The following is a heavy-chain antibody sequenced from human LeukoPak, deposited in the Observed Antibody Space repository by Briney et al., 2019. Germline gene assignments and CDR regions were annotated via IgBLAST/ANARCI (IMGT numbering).Heavy chain of an antibody. V-gene: IGHV4-39*01. CDR3: ASIAVTESLYYFDY. CDR2: IYYSWST. CDR1: GGSITSSSYY. J-gene: IGHJ4*02. D-gene: IGHD6-19*01. Sequence: SETLSLTCTVSGGSITSSSYYWGWIRQPPGKGLEWIGSIYYSWSTYYNPSLSLRVTISLDTSKNQSSLKLTSVTAADTALYYCASIAVTESLYYFDYWGRGTLVTVSS.